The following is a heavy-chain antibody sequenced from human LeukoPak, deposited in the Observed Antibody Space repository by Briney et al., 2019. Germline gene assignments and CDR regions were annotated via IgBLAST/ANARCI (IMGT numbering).Heavy chain of an antibody. D-gene: IGHD4-17*01. CDR3: ARDPADYGDHYYYGMDV. CDR1: GGSISSGGYY. J-gene: IGHJ6*02. V-gene: IGHV4-31*03. CDR2: IYYSGST. Sequence: SETLSLTCTVSGGSISSGGYYWSWIRQHPGKGLEWIGYIYYSGSTYYNPSLKSRVTISVDTSKNQFSLKLSSVTAADTAVYYCARDPADYGDHYYYGMDVWGQGTTVTVSS.